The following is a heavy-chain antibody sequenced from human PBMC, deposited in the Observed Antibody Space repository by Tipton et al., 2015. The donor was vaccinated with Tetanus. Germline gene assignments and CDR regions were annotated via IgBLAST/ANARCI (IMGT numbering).Heavy chain of an antibody. Sequence: LRLSCTVSGGFSSGDYYWSWIRQHPGKGLEWIGYISNSGSTYYNPSLKSRVTIPVDTSQKQISLKVNSVTAADTAVYYCARDRGVRGGYYYYHGMDVWGQGTTVTVSS. J-gene: IGHJ6*02. CDR1: GGFSSGDYY. D-gene: IGHD3-10*01. CDR2: ISNSGST. V-gene: IGHV4-31*02. CDR3: ARDRGVRGGYYYYHGMDV.